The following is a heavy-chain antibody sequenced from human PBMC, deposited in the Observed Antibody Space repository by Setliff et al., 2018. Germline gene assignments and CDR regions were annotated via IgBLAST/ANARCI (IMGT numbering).Heavy chain of an antibody. V-gene: IGHV3-23*01. CDR2: ISGSGSRT. Sequence: GGSLRLSCAASGFTFGDFAMTWVRQAPGKGLEWVSAISGSGSRTYYADSVRGLFTISRDNSKNALYLQMNSLRAEDTAVYYCVKDQGVGATTVDYWGQGTLVTVSS. CDR1: GFTFGDFA. D-gene: IGHD1-26*01. J-gene: IGHJ4*02. CDR3: VKDQGVGATTVDY.